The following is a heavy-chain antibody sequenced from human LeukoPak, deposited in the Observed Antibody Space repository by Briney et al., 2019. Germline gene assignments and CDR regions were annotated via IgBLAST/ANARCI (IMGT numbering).Heavy chain of an antibody. V-gene: IGHV4-4*07. CDR2: IYTSGST. D-gene: IGHD6-19*01. Sequence: SETLSLTCTVSGASISSYYWSWIRQPAGEGLEWIGRIYTSGSTSYNPSLQSRVTMSVDTSKNQYSLKLSSVTAADTAVYYCARDRRESSGWNYYYYYYGMDVWGQGTTVTVSS. CDR3: ARDRRESSGWNYYYYYYGMDV. CDR1: GASISSYY. J-gene: IGHJ6*02.